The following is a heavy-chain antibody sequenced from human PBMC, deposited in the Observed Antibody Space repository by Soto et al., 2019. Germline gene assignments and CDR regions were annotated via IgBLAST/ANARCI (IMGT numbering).Heavy chain of an antibody. CDR3: KRDLIGSSSNWYFDL. D-gene: IGHD2-2*01. J-gene: IGHJ2*01. CDR1: GGSISGDS. V-gene: IGHV4-59*01. CDR2: ISDTGST. Sequence: SETLSLTCTVSGGSISGDSWSWIRQPPGKGLEWIGYISDTGSTNFSPSLKSRVTISLGTSKKQFSLKLTSVTAADTAVYYCKRDLIGSSSNWYFDLWSRGTLVTVSS.